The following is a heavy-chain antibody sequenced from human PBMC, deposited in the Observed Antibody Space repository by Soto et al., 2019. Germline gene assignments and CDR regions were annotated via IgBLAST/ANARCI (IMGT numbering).Heavy chain of an antibody. CDR1: GDSITSSSHY. J-gene: IGHJ5*02. CDR3: ARSVFP. CDR2: IYYDGST. Sequence: SETLSLTCTVSGDSITSSSHYWGWIRQPPGKGLEWIANIYYDGSTYYNPSLKSRVTISVDTSKNQFSLKLSSVTAADTAVYYCARSVFPWGQGTLVTVS. V-gene: IGHV4-39*07.